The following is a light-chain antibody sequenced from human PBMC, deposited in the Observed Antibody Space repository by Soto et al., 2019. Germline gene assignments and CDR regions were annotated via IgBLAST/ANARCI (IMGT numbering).Light chain of an antibody. Sequence: QSVLTQPASVSGSPGQSITISCTGTSSDVGSYNLVSWYQQHPGKAPKLMIYEPNKRPSGVSDRFSGSKPGNTASLTISGLQAEDEAEYYCSSYAGYSTSVVFGGGTKLTVL. J-gene: IGLJ2*01. CDR1: SSDVGSYNL. CDR2: EPN. V-gene: IGLV2-23*01. CDR3: SSYAGYSTSVV.